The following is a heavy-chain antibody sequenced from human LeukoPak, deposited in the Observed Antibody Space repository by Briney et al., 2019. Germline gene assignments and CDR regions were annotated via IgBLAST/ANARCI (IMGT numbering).Heavy chain of an antibody. CDR2: ITDSGSAI. D-gene: IGHD5-24*01. V-gene: IGHV3-11*01. CDR3: ARDGQRNYFYGMDV. Sequence: GGSLRLSCAASGFSFSDYYMNWIRQAPGKGLEWVSYITDSGSAIYYAGSVKGRFTTSRDNTKNSLYLQMNSLRAEDTAVYFCARDGQRNYFYGMDVWGQGTTVTVSS. CDR1: GFSFSDYY. J-gene: IGHJ6*02.